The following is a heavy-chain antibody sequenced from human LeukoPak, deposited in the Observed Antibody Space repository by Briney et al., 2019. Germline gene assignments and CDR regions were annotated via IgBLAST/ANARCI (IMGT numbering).Heavy chain of an antibody. D-gene: IGHD3-22*01. CDR3: AGDFRYHDSSGYYSFDY. Sequence: AASVKVSCKASGYTFTSYAIHWVRQATGQRLEWMGWISAGNGNTKYSQNFQGRVTFISNTSATTAFMELSSLRSEDAAVYYCAGDFRYHDSSGYYSFDYWGQGTLVTVSS. V-gene: IGHV1-3*01. CDR2: ISAGNGNT. J-gene: IGHJ4*02. CDR1: GYTFTSYA.